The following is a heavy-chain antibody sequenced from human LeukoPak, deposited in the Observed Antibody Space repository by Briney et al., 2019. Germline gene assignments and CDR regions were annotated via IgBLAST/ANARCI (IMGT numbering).Heavy chain of an antibody. Sequence: GGSLRLSCAASGFPFSSYAMSWVRQAPGKGLEWVSTISNSDDSTYYADSVKGRFTISRDNSKNTLYLQMNSLRAEDTALYFCANGRSSSGALQHDYWGQGTLVTVSS. D-gene: IGHD6-19*01. CDR2: ISNSDDST. CDR1: GFPFSSYA. CDR3: ANGRSSSGALQHDY. J-gene: IGHJ4*02. V-gene: IGHV3-23*01.